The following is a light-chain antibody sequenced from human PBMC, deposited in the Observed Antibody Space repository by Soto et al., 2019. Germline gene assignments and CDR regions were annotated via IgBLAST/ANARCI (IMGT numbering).Light chain of an antibody. CDR1: QSISTY. CDR3: HQSYGSLTYT. V-gene: IGKV1-39*01. CDR2: AAS. J-gene: IGKJ2*01. Sequence: DIQMTQSPSSLSASVGDRVTITCRASQSISTYLNWYQQKPGKAPKLLIYAASSLQSGFPSRFSGSGSWTNLTLTISSLQPEDFATYYCHQSYGSLTYTFGQGNNLEIK.